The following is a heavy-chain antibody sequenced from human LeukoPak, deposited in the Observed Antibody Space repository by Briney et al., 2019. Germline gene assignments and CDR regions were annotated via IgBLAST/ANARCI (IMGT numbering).Heavy chain of an antibody. D-gene: IGHD6-19*01. CDR2: INHGGST. V-gene: IGHV4-34*01. CDR1: GGSFSGYY. CDR3: ARVDSSGYYFDY. Sequence: SETLSLTCAVYGGSFSGYYWSWIRQPPGKGLEWIGEINHGGSTNYNPSLKSRVTISVDTSKNQFSLKLSSVTAADTAVYYCARVDSSGYYFDYWGQGTLVTVSS. J-gene: IGHJ4*02.